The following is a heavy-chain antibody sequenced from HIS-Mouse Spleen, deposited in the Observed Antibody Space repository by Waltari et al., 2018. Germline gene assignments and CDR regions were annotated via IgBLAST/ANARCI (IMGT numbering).Heavy chain of an antibody. D-gene: IGHD6-13*01. CDR2: IYYSGST. V-gene: IGHV4-39*07. Sequence: QLQLQESGPGLVKPSATLSLTCTVPGGSISSSSYHWGRIRQPPGKGLEWIGSIYYSGSTYYNPSLKSRVTISVDTSKNQFSLKLSSVTAADTAVYYCAREIPYSSSWYDWYFDLWGRGTLVTVSS. CDR1: GGSISSSSYH. J-gene: IGHJ2*01. CDR3: AREIPYSSSWYDWYFDL.